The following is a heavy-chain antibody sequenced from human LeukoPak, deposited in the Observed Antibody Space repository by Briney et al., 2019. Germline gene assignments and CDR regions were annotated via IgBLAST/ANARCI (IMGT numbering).Heavy chain of an antibody. J-gene: IGHJ2*01. CDR2: IRYDGSNK. Sequence: PGGSLRLSCAASGFSFSNYGMHWVRQAPGKGLEWVAFIRYDGSNKYYADSVKGRFTISRDNSKNTLYLQMNSLRAEDTAVYYCARDWHSYFDLWGRDTLVTVSS. V-gene: IGHV3-30*02. CDR3: ARDWHSYFDL. CDR1: GFSFSNYG.